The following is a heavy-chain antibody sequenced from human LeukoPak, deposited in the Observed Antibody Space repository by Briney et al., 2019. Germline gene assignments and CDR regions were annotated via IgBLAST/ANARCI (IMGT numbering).Heavy chain of an antibody. CDR1: GFTFSRYS. V-gene: IGHV3-48*01. D-gene: IGHD6-25*01. J-gene: IGHJ4*02. Sequence: GGSLRLSCAASGFTFSRYSMNWVRQAPGKGLEWVSYISSSSRTIHYADSVKGRFTISRDNAKNSLYLQMNSLRAEDTAVYYCARRGYSSGWNRFDYWGQGTLVTVSS. CDR3: ARRGYSSGWNRFDY. CDR2: ISSSSRTI.